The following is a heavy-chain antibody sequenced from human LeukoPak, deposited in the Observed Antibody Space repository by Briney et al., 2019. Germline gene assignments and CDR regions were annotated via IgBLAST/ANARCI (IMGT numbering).Heavy chain of an antibody. Sequence: SETLSLTCTVSGGSISSYYWSWIRQPAGKGLEWIGRIYTTGSTNYNRSLESRVTISVDTSKNQFSLKLSSVTAADTAVYYCASAIAADYFDCWGQGTLVTVSS. V-gene: IGHV4-4*07. D-gene: IGHD6-25*01. CDR1: GGSISSYY. CDR2: IYTTGST. J-gene: IGHJ4*02. CDR3: ASAIAADYFDC.